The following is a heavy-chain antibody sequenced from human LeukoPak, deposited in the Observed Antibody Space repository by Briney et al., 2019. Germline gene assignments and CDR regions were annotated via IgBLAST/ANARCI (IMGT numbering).Heavy chain of an antibody. Sequence: PGGSLRLSCAASGFTFRSYGMQWVRQAPGKGLEWVAVISYDGSNKYYADSVKGRFPIYRDNSKNTLYLQMNSLRAEDTAVYYCAKVSGYDSPFDYWGQRTLVTVSS. CDR1: GFTFRSYG. J-gene: IGHJ4*02. CDR3: AKVSGYDSPFDY. V-gene: IGHV3-30*18. D-gene: IGHD5-12*01. CDR2: ISYDGSNK.